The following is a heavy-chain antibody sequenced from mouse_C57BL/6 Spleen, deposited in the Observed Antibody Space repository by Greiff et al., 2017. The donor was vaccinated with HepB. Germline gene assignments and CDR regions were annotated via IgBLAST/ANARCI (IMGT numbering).Heavy chain of an antibody. CDR2: IYIGNGYT. D-gene: IGHD1-1*01. CDR3: ARSPYYDGSSHWYFDV. J-gene: IGHJ1*03. Sequence: EVQLQESGAELVRPGSSVKMSCKTSGYTFTSYGINWVKQRPGQGLEWIGYIYIGNGYTEYNEKFKGKATLTSDTSSSTAYIQLSSLTSEDSAIYFCARSPYYDGSSHWYFDVWGTGTTVTVSS. CDR1: GYTFTSYG. V-gene: IGHV1-58*01.